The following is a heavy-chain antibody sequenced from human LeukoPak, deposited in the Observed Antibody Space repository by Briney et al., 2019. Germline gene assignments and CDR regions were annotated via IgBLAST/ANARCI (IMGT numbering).Heavy chain of an antibody. CDR1: GASVSSATYY. CDR2: VYFSGST. V-gene: IGHV4-61*01. Sequence: SETLSLTCTVSGASVSSATYYWSWIRQPPGKGLEWIGYVYFSGSTNCKASLKSRVTISLDTSNNQFSLKLSSVTAADTALYYCARLRVAEYYFDSWGQGTLVTVSS. D-gene: IGHD6-13*01. CDR3: ARLRVAEYYFDS. J-gene: IGHJ4*02.